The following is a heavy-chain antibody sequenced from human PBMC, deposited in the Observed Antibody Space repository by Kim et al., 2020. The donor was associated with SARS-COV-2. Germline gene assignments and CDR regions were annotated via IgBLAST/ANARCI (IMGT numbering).Heavy chain of an antibody. D-gene: IGHD1-26*01. CDR3: AREIVGATDFDY. Sequence: TYAQSVQGRVTMTADKSTGTAYMELSSLGSEDTAVYYWAREIVGATDFDYWGQGTLVTVSS. J-gene: IGHJ4*02. V-gene: IGHV1-69*04.